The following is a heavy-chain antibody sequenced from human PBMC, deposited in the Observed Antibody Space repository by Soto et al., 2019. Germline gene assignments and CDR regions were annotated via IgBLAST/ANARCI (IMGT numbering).Heavy chain of an antibody. CDR2: ISGSGGST. Sequence: GGSLRLSCAASGFTFSSFAMSWVRQAPGKGLEWVSAISGSGGSTYYADSVKGRFTISRDNSKNTLYLQMNSLRAEDTAVYYCAKSAYDFWSGSLFYFDYWGQGTLVTVSS. CDR1: GFTFSSFA. D-gene: IGHD3-3*01. J-gene: IGHJ4*02. V-gene: IGHV3-23*01. CDR3: AKSAYDFWSGSLFYFDY.